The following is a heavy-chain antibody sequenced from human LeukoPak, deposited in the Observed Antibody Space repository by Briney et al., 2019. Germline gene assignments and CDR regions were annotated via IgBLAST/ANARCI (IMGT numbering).Heavy chain of an antibody. J-gene: IGHJ4*02. CDR1: GFTFSSYW. CDR2: IKQDGSEK. CDR3: ARDLGIWNRPFFDY. Sequence: GGSLRLSCAASGFTFSSYWMSWVRQAPGKGLEWVANIKQDGSEKYYVDSVKGRFTISRDNAKNSLYLQMNSLRAEDTAVYYCARDLGIWNRPFFDYWGQGTLVTVSS. V-gene: IGHV3-7*01. D-gene: IGHD1-1*01.